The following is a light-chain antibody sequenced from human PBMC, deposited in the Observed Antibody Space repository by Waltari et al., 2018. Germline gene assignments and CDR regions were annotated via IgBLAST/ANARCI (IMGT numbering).Light chain of an antibody. CDR2: DVS. J-gene: IGLJ3*02. CDR1: SSDVGGYNY. CDR3: CSFTSRSTWV. Sequence: QSALTQPASVSGSPGQSITISCTGTSSDVGGYNYVSWYQQHPGKVPKLLIFDVSNRPPVFANRVPGSKSGNTASLPSSGLQAEDESDYYCCSFTSRSTWVFGGGTKLTVL. V-gene: IGLV2-14*01.